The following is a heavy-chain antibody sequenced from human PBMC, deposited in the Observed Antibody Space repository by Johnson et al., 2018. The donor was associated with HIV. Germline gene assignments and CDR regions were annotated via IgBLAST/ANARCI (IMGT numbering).Heavy chain of an antibody. CDR2: LSNTGLNT. D-gene: IGHD5-24*01. J-gene: IGHJ3*02. CDR1: GFTFSDYA. CDR3: AKDIYGYDAFDI. Sequence: VQLVESGGGLLPPGGSLKLSCAASGFTFSDYAMAWVRQAPGKGLQWLAELSNTGLNTYYADSVRGRFTISRDNSNNTLYMQMKSLKAEDTAVYYCAKDIYGYDAFDIWGQGTMVTVSS. V-gene: IGHV3-23*04.